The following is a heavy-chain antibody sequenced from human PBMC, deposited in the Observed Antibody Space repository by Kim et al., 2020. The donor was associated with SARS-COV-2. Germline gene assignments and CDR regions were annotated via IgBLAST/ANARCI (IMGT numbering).Heavy chain of an antibody. CDR3: ARVGDRPVIEPFDY. V-gene: IGHV1-2*06. Sequence: ASVKVSCKASGYTFTDYYMHWVRQAPGQGLEWMGRINPNSGGTNYAQKFQGRVTMTRDTSISTAYMELSRLRSDDTAVYYCARVGDRPVIEPFDYWGQGTLVTVSS. CDR2: INPNSGGT. J-gene: IGHJ4*02. CDR1: GYTFTDYY. D-gene: IGHD3-16*01.